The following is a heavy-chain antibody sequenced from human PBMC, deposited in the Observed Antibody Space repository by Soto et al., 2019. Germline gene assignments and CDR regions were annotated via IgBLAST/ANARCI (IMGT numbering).Heavy chain of an antibody. Sequence: TLSLTCTVSGGSISSSSYYWGWIRQPPGKGLEWIGYIYYSGSTYYNPSLKSRVTISVDTSKNQFSLKLSSVTAADTAVYYCARWWSGSRQGFDPWGQGTLVTVSS. J-gene: IGHJ5*02. D-gene: IGHD3-3*01. CDR2: IYYSGST. CDR1: GGSISSSSYY. V-gene: IGHV4-31*03. CDR3: ARWWSGSRQGFDP.